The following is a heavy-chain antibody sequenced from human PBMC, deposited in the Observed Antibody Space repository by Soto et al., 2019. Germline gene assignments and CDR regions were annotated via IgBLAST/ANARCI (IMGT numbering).Heavy chain of an antibody. CDR3: GRVVKSGRYPTLIDY. CDR1: GYTFTSCG. Sequence: AAVKVSCKASGYTFTSCGISWVRQAPGQGLEWMGWISGYNGNTNYEQKLQGRVTMTTDTSTSTAYMELRSLRSDDTAVFYCGRVVKSGRYPTLIDYWGQGTLVTVSS. V-gene: IGHV1-18*01. D-gene: IGHD1-26*01. CDR2: ISGYNGNT. J-gene: IGHJ4*02.